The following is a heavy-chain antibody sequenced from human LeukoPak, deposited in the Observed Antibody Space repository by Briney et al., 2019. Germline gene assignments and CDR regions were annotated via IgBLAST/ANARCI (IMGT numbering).Heavy chain of an antibody. V-gene: IGHV1-69*05. CDR3: ARNTYYYGSGSYYPIGY. CDR2: IIPIFGTA. Sequence: SVKVSCKASGGTFSSYAISWVRQAPGQGLEWMGGIIPIFGTANYAQKFRGRVTITTDESTSTAYMELSSLRSEDTAVYYCARNTYYYGSGSYYPIGYWGQGTLVTVSS. CDR1: GGTFSSYA. D-gene: IGHD3-10*01. J-gene: IGHJ4*02.